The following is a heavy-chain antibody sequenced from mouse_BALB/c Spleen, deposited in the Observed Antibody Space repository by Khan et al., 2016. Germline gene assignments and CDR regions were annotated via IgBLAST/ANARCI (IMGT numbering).Heavy chain of an antibody. Sequence: EVQLQESGPDLVKPSQSLSLTCTVTGYSITSDYAWNWIRQFPGNKLEWMGYISYSGSTSYNPPLKSRISITRDTSKNQFFLQLNSVTTEDTATYYCARNGNRYERTWFAYWGEVTLVTVSA. V-gene: IGHV3-2*02. J-gene: IGHJ3*01. CDR1: GYSITSDYA. CDR3: ARNGNRYERTWFAY. CDR2: ISYSGST. D-gene: IGHD2-14*01.